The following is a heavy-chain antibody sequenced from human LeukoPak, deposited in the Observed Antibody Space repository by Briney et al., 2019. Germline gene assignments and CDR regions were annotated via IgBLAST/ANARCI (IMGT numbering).Heavy chain of an antibody. CDR1: GYTFTSYD. CDR2: MNPNSGNT. V-gene: IGHV1-8*01. D-gene: IGHD6-25*01. CDR3: ARGGSGWNWFDP. Sequence: ASVKVSCEASGYTFTSYDINWVRQATGQGLEWMGWMNPNSGNTGYAQKFQGRVTMTRNTSISTAYMELSSLRSEDTAVYYCARGGSGWNWFDPWGQGTLVTVSS. J-gene: IGHJ5*02.